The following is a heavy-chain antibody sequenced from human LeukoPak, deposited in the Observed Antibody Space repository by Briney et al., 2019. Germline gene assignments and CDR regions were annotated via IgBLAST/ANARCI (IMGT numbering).Heavy chain of an antibody. CDR1: GYTFTGYY. V-gene: IGHV1-2*06. CDR3: ARDLLVAAESSFDY. CDR2: IDPNSGGT. D-gene: IGHD2-15*01. J-gene: IGHJ4*02. Sequence: ASVTVSCTASGYTFTGYYMHWVRQAPGQGLEWMGRIDPNSGGTNYAQKFQGRVTMTTDTSISTAYMELSRLRSDDTAVYYCARDLLVAAESSFDYWGQGTLVTVSS.